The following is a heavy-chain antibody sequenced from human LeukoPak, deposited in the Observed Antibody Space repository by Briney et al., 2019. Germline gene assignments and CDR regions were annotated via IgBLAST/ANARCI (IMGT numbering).Heavy chain of an antibody. Sequence: PGGSLRLSCAASGFRFGDYWMTWARHIPGKGLEWVANIKQDGAEKHYAEFVEGRFIISRDNAKNSLYLEMDSLKVEDTAVYYCARVGAWDLQRVFEYWGQGTLVTVSS. D-gene: IGHD1-26*01. CDR3: ARVGAWDLQRVFEY. CDR1: GFRFGDYW. CDR2: IKQDGAEK. J-gene: IGHJ4*02. V-gene: IGHV3-7*01.